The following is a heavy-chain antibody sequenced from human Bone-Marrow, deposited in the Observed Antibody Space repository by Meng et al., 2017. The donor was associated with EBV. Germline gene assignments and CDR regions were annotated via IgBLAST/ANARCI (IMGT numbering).Heavy chain of an antibody. V-gene: IGHV4-38-2*02. J-gene: IGHJ5*02. Sequence: QLQLRVSGPGQVKLSXXXXLXXTVSGASISSFYYWGWIRQPPGRGLEWIGSVHYTGSTYYSPSLKSRVTVSVDTSKNQFSLRLTSVTAADTAVYYCARDPAYPRGWFDPWGQGTLVTVSS. CDR1: GASISSFYY. CDR3: ARDPAYPRGWFDP. CDR2: VHYTGST.